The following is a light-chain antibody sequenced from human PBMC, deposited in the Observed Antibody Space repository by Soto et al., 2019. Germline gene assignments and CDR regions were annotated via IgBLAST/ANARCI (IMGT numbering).Light chain of an antibody. Sequence: QSALTQPPSASGSPGQSVTISCTGTSSDVGGYNYVSWYPQHPGKAPKLMIYEVSQRPSGVPDRFSGSKSDNTASLTVSGLQAEDEADYYCSSYAGSNKDVFGTGTKLTVL. CDR3: SSYAGSNKDV. CDR1: SSDVGGYNY. CDR2: EVS. V-gene: IGLV2-8*01. J-gene: IGLJ1*01.